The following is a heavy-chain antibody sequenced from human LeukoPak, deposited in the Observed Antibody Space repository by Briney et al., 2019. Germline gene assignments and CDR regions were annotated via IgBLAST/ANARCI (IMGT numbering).Heavy chain of an antibody. V-gene: IGHV5-51*01. J-gene: IGHJ4*02. Sequence: GESLKISCKGSGYSFPTYWIGWVRQMPGKGLEWKGIIYPGDSETRYSPSFQGQVTISADKSISTAYLQWSRLKASDTAMYYCARKSRADYWGQGTLVTVSS. CDR2: IYPGDSET. CDR3: ARKSRADY. CDR1: GYSFPTYW.